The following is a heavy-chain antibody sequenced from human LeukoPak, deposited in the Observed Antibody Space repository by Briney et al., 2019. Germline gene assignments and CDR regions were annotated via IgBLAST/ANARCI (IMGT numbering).Heavy chain of an antibody. CDR1: GGSISSGGYY. D-gene: IGHD5-12*01. J-gene: IGHJ4*02. V-gene: IGHV3-11*04. CDR2: ISSSGDTI. Sequence: LSLTCTVSGGSISSGGYYWSWIRQAPGKGLEWVSYISSSGDTIYYADSVKGRFTISRDNAKNSLYLQMNSLRAEDTAVYYCARERGYSGYDYFIDSPSDSWGQGTLVTVSS. CDR3: ARERGYSGYDYFIDSPSDS.